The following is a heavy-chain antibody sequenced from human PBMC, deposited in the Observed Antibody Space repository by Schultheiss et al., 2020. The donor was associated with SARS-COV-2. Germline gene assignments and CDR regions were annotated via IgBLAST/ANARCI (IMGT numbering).Heavy chain of an antibody. J-gene: IGHJ4*02. CDR1: GYTFTSYY. D-gene: IGHD6-19*01. Sequence: ASVKVSCKASGYTFTSYYMHWVRQAPGQGLEWMGIINPSGGSTSYAQKFQGRVTMTRDTSTSTVYMELSSLRSEDTAVYYCARQLSSGWYNTEFDYWGQGTLVTVSS. CDR3: ARQLSSGWYNTEFDY. CDR2: INPSGGST. V-gene: IGHV1-46*01.